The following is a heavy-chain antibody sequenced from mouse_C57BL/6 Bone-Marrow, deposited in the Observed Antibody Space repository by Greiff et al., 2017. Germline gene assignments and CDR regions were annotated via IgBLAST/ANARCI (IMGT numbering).Heavy chain of an antibody. CDR3: ARGDDYDVDWYFDV. J-gene: IGHJ1*03. D-gene: IGHD2-4*01. Sequence: QVQLQQSGAELARPGASVKLSCKASGYTFTSYGISWVKQRTGQGLEWIGEIYPRSGNTYYNEKFKGKATLTADKSSSTAYMELRRLTSEDSAVYCGARGDDYDVDWYFDVWGTGTTVTVSS. CDR1: GYTFTSYG. V-gene: IGHV1-81*01. CDR2: IYPRSGNT.